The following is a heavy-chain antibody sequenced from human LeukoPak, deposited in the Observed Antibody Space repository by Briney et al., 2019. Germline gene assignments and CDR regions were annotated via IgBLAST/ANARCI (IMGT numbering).Heavy chain of an antibody. CDR2: INPNSGGT. CDR3: AREAFTTVTSATDAFDI. J-gene: IGHJ3*02. D-gene: IGHD4-17*01. V-gene: IGHV1-2*02. Sequence: ASVKVSCKASGYTFTSYYIHWVRQAPGQGLEWMGWINPNSGGTNSAQKFRGRVTMTRDTSISTAYMELSRLRSDDTAVFYCAREAFTTVTSATDAFDIWGQGTMVTVS. CDR1: GYTFTSYY.